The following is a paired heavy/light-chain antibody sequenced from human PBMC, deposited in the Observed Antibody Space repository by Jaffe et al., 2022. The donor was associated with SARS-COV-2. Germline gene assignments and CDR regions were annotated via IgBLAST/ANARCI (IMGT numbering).Heavy chain of an antibody. D-gene: IGHD4-17*01. Sequence: EVQLVESGGGLVQPGGSLRLSCAASGFPFSSYEMNWVRQAPGKGLEWVSYISSSGDTIYYADSVKGRFTISRDNAENSLFLQMNSLRTGDTAVYFCARERDYGGNPVDYWGQGTLVTVSS. CDR3: ARERDYGGNPVDY. J-gene: IGHJ4*02. V-gene: IGHV3-48*03. CDR1: GFPFSSYE. CDR2: ISSSGDTI.
Light chain of an antibody. CDR3: MQVLQIPRT. V-gene: IGKV2-28*01. J-gene: IGKJ2*01. Sequence: DIVMTQSPLSLPVTPGEPASISCRSSQSLLHSNGYNYLDWYLQKPGQSPQLLIYLGSNRASGVPDRFSGSGSGTDFTLKISRVEAEDVGVYYCMQVLQIPRTFGQGTKLEIK. CDR2: LGS. CDR1: QSLLHSNGYNY.